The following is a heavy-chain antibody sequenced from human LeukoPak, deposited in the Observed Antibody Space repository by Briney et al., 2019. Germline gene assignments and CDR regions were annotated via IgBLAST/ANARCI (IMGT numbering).Heavy chain of an antibody. J-gene: IGHJ4*02. CDR2: ISYDGSNK. Sequence: GGSLRLSCAASGFTFSSYAMHWARQAPGKGLEWVAVISYDGSNKYYADSVKGRFTISRDNSKNTLYLQMNSLRAEDTAVYYCARSEGLRLPFDYWGQGTLVTVSS. CDR1: GFTFSSYA. CDR3: ARSEGLRLPFDY. V-gene: IGHV3-30*01. D-gene: IGHD2-21*02.